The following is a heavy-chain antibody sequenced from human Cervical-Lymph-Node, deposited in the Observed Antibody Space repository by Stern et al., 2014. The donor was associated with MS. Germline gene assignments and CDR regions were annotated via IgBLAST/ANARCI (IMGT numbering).Heavy chain of an antibody. V-gene: IGHV1-46*03. Sequence: VQLVESGAEVRKPGASVKVSCKASGYIFTNYYMHWVRQAPGQGLLWMGIINPSGGSTNYTHTFQGRVTMTRDTSTSTVYMELSSVRSEDSAVYYCFRADREYSSAYYFDYWGQGTLVTVSS. CDR2: INPSGGST. J-gene: IGHJ4*02. D-gene: IGHD3-16*01. CDR1: GYIFTNYY. CDR3: FRADREYSSAYYFDY.